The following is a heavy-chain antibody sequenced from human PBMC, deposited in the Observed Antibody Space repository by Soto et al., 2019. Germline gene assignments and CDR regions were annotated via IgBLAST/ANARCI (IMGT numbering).Heavy chain of an antibody. CDR2: ISGGGSTT. D-gene: IGHD6-19*01. V-gene: IGHV3-23*01. CDR1: GFMFGSYA. Sequence: EVQLLESGGGLVQPGGSLRLSCATSGFMFGSYAMNWVRQAPGKGLEWVSVISGGGSTTNYADSVRGRFTTSRDSSTDTVYLQMYSLRVEDTAVYYRAKAHKYSSPYDSWGQGTLVTVSS. J-gene: IGHJ5*01. CDR3: AKAHKYSSPYDS.